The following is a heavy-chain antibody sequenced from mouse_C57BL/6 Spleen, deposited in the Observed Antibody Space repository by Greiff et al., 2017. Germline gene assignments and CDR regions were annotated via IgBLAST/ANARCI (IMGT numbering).Heavy chain of an antibody. D-gene: IGHD2-1*01. V-gene: IGHV5-6*02. Sequence: DVKLVESGGDLVKPGGSLKLSCAASGFTFSSYGMSWVRQTPDKRLEWVATISSGGSYTYYPDSVKGRFTISRDNAKNTLYLQMSSLKSEDTAMYYCARHGDYGNYDAMDYWGQGTSVTVSS. CDR3: ARHGDYGNYDAMDY. CDR1: GFTFSSYG. J-gene: IGHJ4*01. CDR2: ISSGGSYT.